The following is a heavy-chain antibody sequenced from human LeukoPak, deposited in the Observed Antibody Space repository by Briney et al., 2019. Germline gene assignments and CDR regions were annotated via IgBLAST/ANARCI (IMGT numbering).Heavy chain of an antibody. J-gene: IGHJ3*02. D-gene: IGHD3-16*01. V-gene: IGHV3-23*01. CDR2: ISGSGRAT. CDR3: ARDVEGGTFDI. CDR1: GFTFSSYG. Sequence: GGSLRLSCAASGFTFSSYGMSWVRQAPGKGLEWVSDISGSGRATNYADSVKGRFTVSRDRSKNTVDLQMDSLSAEDTAVYFCARDVEGGTFDIWGQGTTVTVSS.